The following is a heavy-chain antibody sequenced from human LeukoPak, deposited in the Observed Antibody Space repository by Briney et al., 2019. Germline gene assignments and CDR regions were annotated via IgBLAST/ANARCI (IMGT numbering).Heavy chain of an antibody. CDR3: ARWKRGSTNWFDP. Sequence: PSETLSLTCTSSGYSNSSAYHWGWIRQPPGKGLEWIGSIYRSGSTYYNPSLKSRVTISVDTSKNHFSLKLSSVTAADTAVYYCARWKRGSTNWFDPWGQGTLVTVSS. CDR1: GYSNSSAYH. V-gene: IGHV4-38-2*02. D-gene: IGHD5/OR15-5a*01. J-gene: IGHJ5*02. CDR2: IYRSGST.